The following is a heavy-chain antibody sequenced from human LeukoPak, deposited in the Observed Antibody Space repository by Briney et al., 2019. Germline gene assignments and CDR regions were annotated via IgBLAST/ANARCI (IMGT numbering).Heavy chain of an antibody. V-gene: IGHV3-23*01. D-gene: IGHD3-10*01. CDR3: AKEYGSGSYSDFDY. CDR2: ISGSAGSE. CDR1: GFTFNNYA. J-gene: IGHJ4*02. Sequence: PGESLRLSCAASGFTFNNYAMTWVRQAPGKGLEWVSTISGSAGSEYSADSVKGRFTIFRGNAKNTLYLQMNSLRAEDTAVYYCAKEYGSGSYSDFDYWGQGTLVTVSS.